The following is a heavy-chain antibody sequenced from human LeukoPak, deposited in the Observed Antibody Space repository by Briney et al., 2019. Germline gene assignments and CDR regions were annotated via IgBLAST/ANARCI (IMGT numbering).Heavy chain of an antibody. J-gene: IGHJ4*02. CDR2: INPSSGAT. D-gene: IGHD3-22*01. V-gene: IGHV1-2*02. CDR1: GYTFTGYY. Sequence: GASVKDSCKASGYTFTGYYMHWVRQAPGQGLEWMGWINPSSGATFYAQKFQGRVTMTRDTSISTAYMELSRLTSDDTAVYYCARDQEGYSDSSGYYSHIFDYWGQGTLVTVSS. CDR3: ARDQEGYSDSSGYYSHIFDY.